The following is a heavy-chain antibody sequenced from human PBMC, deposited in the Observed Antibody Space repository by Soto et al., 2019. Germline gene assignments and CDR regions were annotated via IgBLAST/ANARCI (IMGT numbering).Heavy chain of an antibody. D-gene: IGHD3-10*01. CDR1: GFSFSEYW. J-gene: IGHJ6*03. CDR2: IKQDGSDI. CDR3: ARVGRSSAYFYYYMDV. V-gene: IGHV3-7*01. Sequence: EVQLVESGGGLVQPGGSLRFSCAASGFSFSEYWMNWVRQAPGKGPEWVTNIKQDGSDISYVDSVRGRFTTSRDNAKKSLFLQMNSLRVEDTAVYYCARVGRSSAYFYYYMDVWGKGTTVTVSS.